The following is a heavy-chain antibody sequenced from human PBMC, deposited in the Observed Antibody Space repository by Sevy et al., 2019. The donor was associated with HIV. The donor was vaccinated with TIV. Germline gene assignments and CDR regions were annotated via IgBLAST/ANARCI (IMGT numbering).Heavy chain of an antibody. CDR1: GFTFSDYY. J-gene: IGHJ4*02. D-gene: IGHD1-1*01. CDR3: ARTMERPIFDY. CDR2: ISSSSSYT. V-gene: IGHV3-11*06. Sequence: GESLKISCAASGFTFSDYYMSWIRQAPGKGLEWVSYISSSSSYTNYADPVKGRFTISRDNAKNSLYLQMNSLRAEDTAVYYCARTMERPIFDYWGQGTLVTVSS.